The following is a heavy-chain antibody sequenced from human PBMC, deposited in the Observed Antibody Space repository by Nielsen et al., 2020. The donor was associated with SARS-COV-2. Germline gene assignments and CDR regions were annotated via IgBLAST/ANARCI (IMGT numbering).Heavy chain of an antibody. V-gene: IGHV3-23*01. CDR1: GFTFSSYS. D-gene: IGHD6-19*01. CDR3: AKAGRGGQQWLVPYFDY. CDR2: ISGSGGST. J-gene: IGHJ4*02. Sequence: GESLKISCAASGFTFSSYSMSWVRQAPGKGLEWVSAISGSGGSTYYADSVKGRFTISRDNSKNTLYLQMNSLRAEDTAVYYCAKAGRGGQQWLVPYFDYWGQGTLVTVSS.